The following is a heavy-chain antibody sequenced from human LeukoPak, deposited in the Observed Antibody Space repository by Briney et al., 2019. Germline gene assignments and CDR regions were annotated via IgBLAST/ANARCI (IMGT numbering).Heavy chain of an antibody. Sequence: ASVKVSCKASGYTFTSYDINWVRQATGQGLEWMGWMNPNSGNTGYAQKFQGRVTITRNTSISTAYMELSSLRSEDTAVYYCARATYYDFWSGYKNRGFDPWGQGTLVTVSS. CDR3: ARATYYDFWSGYKNRGFDP. D-gene: IGHD3-3*01. CDR2: MNPNSGNT. J-gene: IGHJ5*02. CDR1: GYTFTSYD. V-gene: IGHV1-8*03.